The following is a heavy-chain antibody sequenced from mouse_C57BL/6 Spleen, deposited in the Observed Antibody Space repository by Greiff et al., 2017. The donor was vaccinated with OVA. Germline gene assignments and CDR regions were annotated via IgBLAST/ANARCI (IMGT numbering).Heavy chain of an antibody. D-gene: IGHD1-1*01. CDR3: ARRCCGSSGYFDV. CDR2: IDPSDSDT. CDR1: GYTFTSYW. V-gene: IGHV1-52*01. Sequence: QVQLQQSGAELVRPGSSVKLSCKASGYTFTSYWMHWVKQRPIQGLEWIGNIDPSDSDTHYNQKFKDKATLTVDKSSSTAYMQLSSLTSEDSAVYFCARRCCGSSGYFDVWGTGTTVTVSS. J-gene: IGHJ1*03.